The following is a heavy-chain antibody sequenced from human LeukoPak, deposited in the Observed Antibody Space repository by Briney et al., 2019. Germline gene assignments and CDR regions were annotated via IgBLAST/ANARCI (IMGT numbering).Heavy chain of an antibody. CDR3: ATKQWLAPPPDS. CDR2: INTDGTVT. D-gene: IGHD6-19*01. J-gene: IGHJ4*02. CDR1: GFTFSKYW. V-gene: IGHV3-74*01. Sequence: GGSLSLSCAASGFTFSKYWMLWVRQAPGKGLESVSRINTDGTVTTYADSVKGRFTVSRDNADNTMFLQMNSVRDEDTAVYYCATKQWLAPPPDSWGQGTPVTVSS.